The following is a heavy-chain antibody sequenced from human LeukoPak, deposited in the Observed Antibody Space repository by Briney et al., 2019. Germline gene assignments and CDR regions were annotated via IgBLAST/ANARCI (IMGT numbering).Heavy chain of an antibody. D-gene: IGHD2-2*02. Sequence: PGGSLRLSCAASGFTLSSYSMNWVRQAPGKGLEWVSYISSSGSTIYYADSVKGRFTISRDNAKNSLYLQMNSLRAEDTAVYYCAREMGYCSSTSCYIVRAFDIWGQGTMVTVSS. J-gene: IGHJ3*02. V-gene: IGHV3-48*04. CDR1: GFTLSSYS. CDR2: ISSSGSTI. CDR3: AREMGYCSSTSCYIVRAFDI.